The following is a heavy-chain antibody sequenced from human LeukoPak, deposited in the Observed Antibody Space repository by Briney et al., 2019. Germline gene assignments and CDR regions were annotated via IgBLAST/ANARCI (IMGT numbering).Heavy chain of an antibody. D-gene: IGHD3-22*01. J-gene: IGHJ4*02. CDR2: INPSGGST. CDR1: GYTFTIYD. V-gene: IGHV1-46*01. Sequence: ASVTVSFKPSGYTFTIYDMHWVRQAPGQGLEWMGIINPSGGSTSYAQKFQGRVTMTRDTSTSTVYMELSSLRSEDTAVYYCARGISGWPVWGQGTLVTVSS. CDR3: ARGISGWPV.